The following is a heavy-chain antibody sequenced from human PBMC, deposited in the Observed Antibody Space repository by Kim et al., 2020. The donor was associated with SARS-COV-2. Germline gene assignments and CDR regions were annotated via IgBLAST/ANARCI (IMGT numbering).Heavy chain of an antibody. CDR1: GFTFNIVW. J-gene: IGHJ6*02. CDR2: INEDGSDK. D-gene: IGHD3-10*01. V-gene: IGHV3-7*03. CDR3: VRWFGESDND. Sequence: GGSLRLSCAASGFTFNIVWMSWVRQAPGKGLEWVAHINEDGSDKYYVDSVKGRFAVSRDNAKNSLYLQMDSLRAEDTAMYYCVRWFGESDNDWGQGTTFTASS.